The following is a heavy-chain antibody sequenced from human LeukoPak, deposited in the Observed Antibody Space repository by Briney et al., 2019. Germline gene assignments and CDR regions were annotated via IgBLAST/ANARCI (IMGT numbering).Heavy chain of an antibody. J-gene: IGHJ4*02. V-gene: IGHV3-53*01. CDR1: EFSVGSNY. Sequence: GGSLRLSCAASEFSVGSNYMTWVRQAPGKGLEWVSLIYSGGSTYYADSVKGRFTISRDNSKNTLYLQMNSLRAEDTAVYYCAKDPESVHSGSYGYWGQGTLVTVSS. CDR2: IYSGGST. D-gene: IGHD1-26*01. CDR3: AKDPESVHSGSYGY.